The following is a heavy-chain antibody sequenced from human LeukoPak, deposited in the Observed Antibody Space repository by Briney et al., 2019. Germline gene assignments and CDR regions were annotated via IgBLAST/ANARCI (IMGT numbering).Heavy chain of an antibody. Sequence: GGSLRLSCAAAGFTFSNFWMSCVRQAPGKGLEWVGRIKSKTDGGTTDYAAPVKGRFTISRDDSKNTLYLHMNSLKIEDTAVYYCTRDLAFWGQGTLVIVSS. V-gene: IGHV3-15*01. CDR3: TRDLAF. J-gene: IGHJ4*02. CDR1: GFTFSNFW. CDR2: IKSKTDGGTT.